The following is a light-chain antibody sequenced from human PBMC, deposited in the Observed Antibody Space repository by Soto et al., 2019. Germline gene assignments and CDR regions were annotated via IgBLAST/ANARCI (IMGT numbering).Light chain of an antibody. Sequence: QSVLTQPPPVSGAPGQRVTISCTGSSSNIGAGYDVHWYQQLPGTAPKLLIYGNSNRPSGVPDRFSGSKSGTSASLAITGLQAEDEADYYCQSYDSSLSGLHVVFGGGTKLTVL. J-gene: IGLJ2*01. CDR2: GNS. CDR3: QSYDSSLSGLHVV. V-gene: IGLV1-40*01. CDR1: SSNIGAGYD.